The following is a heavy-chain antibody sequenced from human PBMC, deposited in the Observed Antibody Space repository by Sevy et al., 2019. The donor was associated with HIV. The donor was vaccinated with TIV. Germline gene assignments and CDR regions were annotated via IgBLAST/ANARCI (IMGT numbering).Heavy chain of an antibody. CDR3: ASTIIDYYDSSGYYLDY. J-gene: IGHJ4*02. CDR1: GFTFSDYY. CDR2: ISSSSSYT. Sequence: GGSLRLSCAASGFTFSDYYMSWIRQAPGKGLEWVSYISSSSSYTNYADSVKGRFTISRDNAKNSLYLQMNSLRAEDTAVYYCASTIIDYYDSSGYYLDYWGQGTLVTVSS. D-gene: IGHD3-22*01. V-gene: IGHV3-11*06.